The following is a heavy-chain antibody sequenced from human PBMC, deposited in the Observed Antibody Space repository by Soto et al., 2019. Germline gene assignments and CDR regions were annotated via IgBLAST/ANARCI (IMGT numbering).Heavy chain of an antibody. CDR1: GYTITTYA. V-gene: IGHV1-3*01. D-gene: IGHD3-9*01. J-gene: IGHJ4*02. Sequence: ASVKVSCKPSGYTITTYAMHWVRQAPGQRLEWMGWINAGNGNTKYSHKFQGRVTISRDTSASTVYMELSSLISEDTAVYFCARASYDLLTGITSLSYFDYWGQGTLVTVSS. CDR2: INAGNGNT. CDR3: ARASYDLLTGITSLSYFDY.